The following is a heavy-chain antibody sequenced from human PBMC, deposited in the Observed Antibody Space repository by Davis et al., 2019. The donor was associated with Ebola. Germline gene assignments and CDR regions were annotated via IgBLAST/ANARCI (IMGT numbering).Heavy chain of an antibody. J-gene: IGHJ4*02. Sequence: GESLKISCAASGFTFSDYYMSWIRQAPGKGLEWVSYISSSGSTIYYADSVKGRFTISRDNAKNSLYLQMNSLRAEDTAVYYCARVSEDCSSTSCYLIEYYFDYWGQGTLVTVSS. D-gene: IGHD2-2*01. CDR1: GFTFSDYY. CDR3: ARVSEDCSSTSCYLIEYYFDY. V-gene: IGHV3-11*04. CDR2: ISSSGSTI.